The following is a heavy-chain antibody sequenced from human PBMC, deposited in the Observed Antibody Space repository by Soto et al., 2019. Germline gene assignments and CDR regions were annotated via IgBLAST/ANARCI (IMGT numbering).Heavy chain of an antibody. CDR2: ISSSSSYI. CDR1: GFTFSSYS. J-gene: IGHJ6*01. CDR3: ARDREYSSGWYVNDYYYGMDV. D-gene: IGHD6-19*01. Sequence: EVQLLESGGGLVKPGGSLRLSGAASGFTFSSYSMNWVRHAPRKRLQWVSSISSSSSYIYYPDSVKKRFTISRDNAKNALYLQMNSMRAEDTAVYYCARDREYSSGWYVNDYYYGMDVWGQGTTVTVSS. V-gene: IGHV3-21*01.